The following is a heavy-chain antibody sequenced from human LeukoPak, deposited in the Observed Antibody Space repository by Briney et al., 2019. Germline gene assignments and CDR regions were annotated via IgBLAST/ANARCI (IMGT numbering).Heavy chain of an antibody. CDR1: GGSFSGYY. Sequence: SETLSLTCAVYGGSFSGYYWSWIRQPPGKGLEWIGEINHSGNTYYNPSLKSRVTISVDTSKNQFSLKLSSVTAADTAVYYCARHSGGYQAFDIWGQGTMVTVSS. CDR3: ARHSGGYQAFDI. V-gene: IGHV4-34*01. CDR2: INHSGNT. D-gene: IGHD5-12*01. J-gene: IGHJ3*02.